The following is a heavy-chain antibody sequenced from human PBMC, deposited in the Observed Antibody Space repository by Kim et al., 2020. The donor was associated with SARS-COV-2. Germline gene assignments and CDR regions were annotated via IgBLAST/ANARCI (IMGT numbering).Heavy chain of an antibody. J-gene: IGHJ4*02. D-gene: IGHD3-16*02. CDR2: ISGSGGST. CDR3: AKEGYVWGSYRTDYFDY. V-gene: IGHV3-23*01. CDR1: GFTFSSYA. Sequence: GGSLRLSCAASGFTFSSYAMSWVRQAPGKGLEWVSAISGSGGSTYYADSVKGRFTISRDNSKNTLYLQMNSLRAEDTAVYYCAKEGYVWGSYRTDYFDYWGQGTLVTVSS.